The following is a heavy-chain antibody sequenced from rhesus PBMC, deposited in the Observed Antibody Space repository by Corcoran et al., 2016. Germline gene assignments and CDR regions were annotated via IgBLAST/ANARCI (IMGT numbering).Heavy chain of an antibody. D-gene: IGHD6-31*01. J-gene: IGHJ2*01. CDR1: GFTFSSYD. Sequence: EVQLVESGGGLVQPGGSLRLSCAASGFTFSSYDMSWVRQAPGKGLEWVSYISYHGKTLSDAHSAKGRFTISRDNAKNSLALQMSSLRAEDTAVYYCTRVDWAAAGTWYFDLWGPGTPITISS. V-gene: IGHV3-136*01. CDR2: ISYHGKTL. CDR3: TRVDWAAAGTWYFDL.